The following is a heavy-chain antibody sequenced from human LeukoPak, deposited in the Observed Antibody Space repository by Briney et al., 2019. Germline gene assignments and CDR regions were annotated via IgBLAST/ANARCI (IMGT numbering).Heavy chain of an antibody. D-gene: IGHD6-13*01. CDR3: AKNGYYSFDY. CDR2: INTRGDTL. Sequence: GGSLRLSCAASGFTFSNYAMNWVRQAPGKGLEWISFINTRGDTLYYADSVKGRFTISRDNARNSLYLQMNSLRAEDTAVYYCAKNGYYSFDYWGQGTLVTVSS. CDR1: GFTFSNYA. J-gene: IGHJ4*02. V-gene: IGHV3-48*03.